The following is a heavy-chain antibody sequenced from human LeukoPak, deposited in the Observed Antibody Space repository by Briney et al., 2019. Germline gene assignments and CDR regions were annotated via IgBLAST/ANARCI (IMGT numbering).Heavy chain of an antibody. J-gene: IGHJ4*02. CDR1: GGSISSSSYY. V-gene: IGHV4-39*07. D-gene: IGHD3-22*01. CDR2: IYYSGST. CDR3: ARALRYYYDTPYYFDY. Sequence: PSETLSLTCTVSGGSISSSSYYWGWIRQPPGKGLELIGSIYYSGSTYYNPSLKSRVTISVDTSKNQFSLKLSSVTAADTAVYYCARALRYYYDTPYYFDYRGQGTLGTVSS.